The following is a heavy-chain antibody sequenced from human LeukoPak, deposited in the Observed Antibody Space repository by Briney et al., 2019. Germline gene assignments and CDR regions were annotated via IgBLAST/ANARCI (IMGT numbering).Heavy chain of an antibody. CDR1: GFTFSRFG. V-gene: IGHV3-7*03. Sequence: GGSLRLSCAASGFTFSRFGMNWVHQAPGKGLEWVASINHNGNVNYYVDSVKGRFTISRDNAKNSLYLQMSNLRAEDTAVYFCARGGGLDVWGQGATVTVSS. CDR3: ARGGGLDV. J-gene: IGHJ6*02. CDR2: INHNGNVN. D-gene: IGHD3-16*01.